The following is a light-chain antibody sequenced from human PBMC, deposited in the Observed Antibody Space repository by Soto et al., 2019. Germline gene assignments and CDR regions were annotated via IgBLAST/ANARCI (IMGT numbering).Light chain of an antibody. CDR1: QSISSN. J-gene: IGKJ1*01. Sequence: DIQMAQCPSSLSASEEDRVTITFRASQSISSNLNWYQQKPGKAPKLLMYAASSLQSGVPSRFSGSGSGTDFTLTIRSLQPEEFATYHVHHSFISPPAFGLGTKVDIK. CDR3: HHSFISPPA. V-gene: IGKV1-39*01. CDR2: AAS.